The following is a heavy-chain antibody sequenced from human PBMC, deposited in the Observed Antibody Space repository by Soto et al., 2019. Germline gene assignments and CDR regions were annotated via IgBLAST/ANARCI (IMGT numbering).Heavy chain of an antibody. J-gene: IGHJ4*02. CDR2: ISSSSNYI. Sequence: GGAPKISCAASGFTFTSYSLDWVRQAPGKGLEWVSSISSSSNYIYSADTVKGQFTISRGNAKNSLYLQMNSLSAEDTAVYYCARESLQFYDSDGLHASWGPGTLVTVSS. CDR1: GFTFTSYS. CDR3: ARESLQFYDSDGLHAS. V-gene: IGHV3-21*01. D-gene: IGHD3-22*01.